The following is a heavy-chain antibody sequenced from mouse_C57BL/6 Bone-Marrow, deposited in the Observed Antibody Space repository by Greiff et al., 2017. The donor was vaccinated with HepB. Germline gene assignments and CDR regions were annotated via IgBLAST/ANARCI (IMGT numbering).Heavy chain of an antibody. Sequence: DVQLQESGGDLVKPGGSLKLSCAASGFTFSSYGMSWVRQTPDKRLEWVATISSGGSYTYYPDSVKGRFTISRDNAKNTLYLQMSSLKSEDTAMYYCARRYGNPFAYWGQGTLVTVSA. CDR1: GFTFSSYG. CDR3: ARRYGNPFAY. J-gene: IGHJ3*01. V-gene: IGHV5-6*01. CDR2: ISSGGSYT. D-gene: IGHD2-10*02.